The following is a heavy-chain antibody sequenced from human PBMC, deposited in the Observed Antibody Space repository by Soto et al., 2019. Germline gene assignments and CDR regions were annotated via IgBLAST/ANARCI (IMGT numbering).Heavy chain of an antibody. Sequence: ASVKVSCKASGYTFTSYAMHWVRQAPGQRLEWMGWINAGNGNTKYSQKFQGRVTITRDTSASTAYMELSSLRSEDTAVYYCARYFYYYDSSGYYHNWFDPWGQGTRVTVSS. D-gene: IGHD3-22*01. CDR2: INAGNGNT. CDR1: GYTFTSYA. V-gene: IGHV1-3*01. J-gene: IGHJ5*02. CDR3: ARYFYYYDSSGYYHNWFDP.